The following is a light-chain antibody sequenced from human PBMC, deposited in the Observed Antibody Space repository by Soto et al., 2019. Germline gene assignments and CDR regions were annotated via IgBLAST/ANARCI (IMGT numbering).Light chain of an antibody. V-gene: IGKV3-20*01. CDR3: QHYGGAPLT. CDR1: QSITSSF. CDR2: GAS. J-gene: IGKJ5*01. Sequence: PGDRASLSCGASQSITSSFLAWYQQKPGQAPRLLIYGASSRATGIPDRFSGTGSETDFTLTINRLEPEDFAVYYCQHYGGAPLTFGQGTRLEIK.